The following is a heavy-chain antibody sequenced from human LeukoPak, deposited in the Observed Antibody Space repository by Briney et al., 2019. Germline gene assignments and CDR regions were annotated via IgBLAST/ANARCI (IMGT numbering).Heavy chain of an antibody. CDR1: GGSISSYY. Sequence: SSETLSLTCIVSGGSISSYYWSWIRQPPGKGLEWIGYIYYSGSTNYNPSLKSRVTISVDTSKNQFSLKLSSVTAADTAVYYCARSKDYFDYWGQGTLVTVSS. V-gene: IGHV4-59*01. CDR2: IYYSGST. J-gene: IGHJ4*02. CDR3: ARSKDYFDY.